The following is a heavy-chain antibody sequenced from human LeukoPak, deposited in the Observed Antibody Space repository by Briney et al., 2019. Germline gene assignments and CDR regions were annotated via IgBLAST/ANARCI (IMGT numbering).Heavy chain of an antibody. D-gene: IGHD5-18*01. Sequence: GGSLRLSCAASGFTFSSYEMNWVRQAPGKGLEWVSSISSSSDYIYYADSVKGRFTVSRDNAKNSLYLQMNSLRAEDTAVYYCARDGDTAMVTLWYYYYMDVWGKGTTVTVSS. CDR2: ISSSSDYI. CDR3: ARDGDTAMVTLWYYYYMDV. J-gene: IGHJ6*03. CDR1: GFTFSSYE. V-gene: IGHV3-21*01.